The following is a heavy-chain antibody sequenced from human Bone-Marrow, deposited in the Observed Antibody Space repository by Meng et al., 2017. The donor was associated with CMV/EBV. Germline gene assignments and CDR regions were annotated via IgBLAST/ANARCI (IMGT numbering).Heavy chain of an antibody. Sequence: GESLKISCAASGFTFGDYEMIWVRQAPGKGLEWRSYISSSGSTISYADSVKGRFTISRDNAKNSLYLQMNSLRADDTAVYYCARPGTHCSNSSGYSSDWFDPWGQGTLVTVSS. J-gene: IGHJ5*02. CDR1: GFTFGDYE. D-gene: IGHD6-25*01. V-gene: IGHV3-48*03. CDR2: ISSSGSTI. CDR3: ARPGTHCSNSSGYSSDWFDP.